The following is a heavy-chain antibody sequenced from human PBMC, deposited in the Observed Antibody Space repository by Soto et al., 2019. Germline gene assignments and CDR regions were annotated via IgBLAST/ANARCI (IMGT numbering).Heavy chain of an antibody. CDR2: ISYDGSNK. D-gene: IGHD6-19*01. J-gene: IGHJ4*02. CDR3: AKDGYSSGWYEYYFDY. Sequence: RLSCAASGFTFSSYGMHWVRQAPGKGLEWVAVISYDGSNKYYADSVKGRFTISRDNSKNTLYLQMNSLRAEDTAVYYCAKDGYSSGWYEYYFDYWGQGTLVTVSS. CDR1: GFTFSSYG. V-gene: IGHV3-30*18.